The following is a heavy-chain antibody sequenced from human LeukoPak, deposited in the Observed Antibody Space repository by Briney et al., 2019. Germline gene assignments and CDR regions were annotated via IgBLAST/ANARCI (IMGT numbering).Heavy chain of an antibody. J-gene: IGHJ1*01. Sequence: SETLSLTCPVSGGSISSYYWSWIRQPPGKGMEWIGYIYYSGSTNYNPSLKGRVTISVDTSKTQFSLKLTSVTAADTAVYYCARATTGYSYGFKYWGQGTLVTVSS. CDR3: ARATTGYSYGFKY. V-gene: IGHV4-59*01. D-gene: IGHD5-18*01. CDR2: IYYSGST. CDR1: GGSISSYY.